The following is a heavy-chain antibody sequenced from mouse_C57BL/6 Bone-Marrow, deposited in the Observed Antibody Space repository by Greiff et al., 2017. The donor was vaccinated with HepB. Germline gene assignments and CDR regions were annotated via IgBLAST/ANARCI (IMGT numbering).Heavy chain of an antibody. CDR2: IRSKSNNYAT. V-gene: IGHV10-1*01. D-gene: IGHD2-12*01. Sequence: EVQRVESGGGLVQPKGSLKLSCAASGFSFNTYAMNWVRQAPGKGLEWVARIRSKSNNYATYYADSVKDRFTISRDDSESMLYLQMNNLKTEDTAMYYCVRHYDHYYAMDYWGQGTSVTVSS. CDR3: VRHYDHYYAMDY. J-gene: IGHJ4*01. CDR1: GFSFNTYA.